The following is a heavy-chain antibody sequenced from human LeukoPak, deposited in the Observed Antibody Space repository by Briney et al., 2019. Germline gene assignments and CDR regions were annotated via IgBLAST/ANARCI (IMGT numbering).Heavy chain of an antibody. V-gene: IGHV1-18*01. CDR3: ARDTIAVAGTHMGY. Sequence: ASVKVSCKASGYTFTSYGISWVRQAPGQGLEWMGWISPYNGNTNYAQKLQGRVTMTTDTSTSTAYMELRSLRSDDTAVYYCARDTIAVAGTHMGYWGQGTLVTVSS. J-gene: IGHJ4*02. CDR1: GYTFTSYG. CDR2: ISPYNGNT. D-gene: IGHD6-19*01.